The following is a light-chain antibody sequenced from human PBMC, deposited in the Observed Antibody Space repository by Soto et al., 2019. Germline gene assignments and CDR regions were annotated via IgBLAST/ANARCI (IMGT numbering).Light chain of an antibody. J-gene: IGLJ1*01. CDR3: AAWDDRLNGAH. CDR1: SSNIGSNT. Sequence: QSVLTQPPSASGTPGQRVTMSCSGGSSNIGSNTVSWYQHLPRTATKILIYSDTQRASEVADRFSGSKSDTSAYLTISGIQFYDEADYYCAAWDDRLNGAHFGTGTKVTVL. V-gene: IGLV1-44*01. CDR2: SDT.